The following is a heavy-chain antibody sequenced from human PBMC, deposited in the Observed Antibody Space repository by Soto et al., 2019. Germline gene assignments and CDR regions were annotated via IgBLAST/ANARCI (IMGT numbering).Heavy chain of an antibody. CDR1: GGSISSGGYY. V-gene: IGHV4-39*07. CDR2: INHSGST. CDR3: ARATYYYGSGSTP. D-gene: IGHD3-10*01. Sequence: SETLSLTCTVSGGSISSGGYYWSWIRQPPGKGLEWIGEINHSGSTNYNPSLKSRVTISVDTSKNQFSLKLSSVTAADTAVYHCARATYYYGSGSTPWGQGTLVTVSP. J-gene: IGHJ4*02.